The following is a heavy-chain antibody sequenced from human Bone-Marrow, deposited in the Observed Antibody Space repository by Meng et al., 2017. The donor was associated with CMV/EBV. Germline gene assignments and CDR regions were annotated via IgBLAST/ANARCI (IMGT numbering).Heavy chain of an antibody. Sequence: GGSLRLSCAASGFTFSSYAMSWVRQAPGKGLEWVSVIYSGVTSTYYANSVKGRFTISRDNSKNTLYLQMNSLRAEDTAVYYCASGFVADYHPNYYYYGMDVWGQGTTVTVSS. D-gene: IGHD2-15*01. CDR3: ASGFVADYHPNYYYYGMDV. CDR1: GFTFSSYA. CDR2: IYSGVTST. J-gene: IGHJ6*02. V-gene: IGHV3-23*03.